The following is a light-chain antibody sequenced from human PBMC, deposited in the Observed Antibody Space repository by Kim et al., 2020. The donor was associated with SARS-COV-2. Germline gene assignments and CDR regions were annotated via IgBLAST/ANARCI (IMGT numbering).Light chain of an antibody. CDR3: NSRDSNDNVV. J-gene: IGLJ2*01. Sequence: SSEPTQYPAVSVALGQTVRITCQGDSLRSYYATWYQQKPGQAPILVIYGKNNRPSGIPDRFSGSSSGNTASLTITGTQAGDEADYYCNSRDSNDNVVFGRGTQLTVL. V-gene: IGLV3-19*01. CDR2: GKN. CDR1: SLRSYY.